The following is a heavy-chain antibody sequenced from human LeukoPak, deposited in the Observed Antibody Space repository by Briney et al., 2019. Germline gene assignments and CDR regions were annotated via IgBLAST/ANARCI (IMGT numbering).Heavy chain of an antibody. Sequence: SETLSLTCTVSGGSIDSYYWSWIRQPPGKGLEWIGYIYYSGNTDSNPSLKSRVTISVDTSKNQFSLKLSSVTAADTAVYYCARTYCSGGSCHFDYWGQGTLVTVSS. CDR2: IYYSGNT. J-gene: IGHJ4*02. V-gene: IGHV4-59*08. D-gene: IGHD2-15*01. CDR3: ARTYCSGGSCHFDY. CDR1: GGSIDSYY.